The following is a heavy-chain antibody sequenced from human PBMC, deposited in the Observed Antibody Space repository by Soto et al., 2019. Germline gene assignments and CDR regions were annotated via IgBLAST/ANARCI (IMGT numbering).Heavy chain of an antibody. D-gene: IGHD3-10*01. CDR1: GDSISSSSYY. CDR3: ARHGSVSYYTNWFDP. Sequence: QLQLQESGPGLVKPSETLSLTCTVSGDSISSSSYYWGWIRQPPGKGLEWIGSIYYSGSTYYNPSLKSRVNISVDTSKNQFSLKLSAVTAADTAVYYCARHGSVSYYTNWFDPWGQGTLVTVSS. J-gene: IGHJ5*02. CDR2: IYYSGST. V-gene: IGHV4-39*01.